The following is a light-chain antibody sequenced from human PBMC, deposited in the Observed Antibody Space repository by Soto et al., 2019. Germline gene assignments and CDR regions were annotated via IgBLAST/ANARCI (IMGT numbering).Light chain of an antibody. CDR2: DAS. J-gene: IGKJ4*01. CDR3: QQRSNWPPLT. Sequence: EIVLTQSPATLSLSPGERATLSCRASLIITRFLAWYQRTPGQAPRLLIYDASNRASGIPARFAGSGSGTDFTLTISSLEPEDSAIYYCQQRSNWPPLTFGGGTKVEIK. CDR1: LIITRF. V-gene: IGKV3-11*01.